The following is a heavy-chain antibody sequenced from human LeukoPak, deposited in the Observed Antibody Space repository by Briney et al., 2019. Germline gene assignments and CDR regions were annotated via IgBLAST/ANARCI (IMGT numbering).Heavy chain of an antibody. CDR1: GFTFSNCA. CDR3: ASRSSIVAATVLFDY. CDR2: ITGGGTRA. J-gene: IGHJ4*02. Sequence: PGVSLRLSCAASGFTFSNCAMSWVRQAPGKGLEWVSSITGGGTRAYYADSVKGRFTISRDNSGYTLHLQMNSLRAEDTAVYYCASRSSIVAATVLFDYWGQGTLVTVSS. V-gene: IGHV3-23*01. D-gene: IGHD6-13*01.